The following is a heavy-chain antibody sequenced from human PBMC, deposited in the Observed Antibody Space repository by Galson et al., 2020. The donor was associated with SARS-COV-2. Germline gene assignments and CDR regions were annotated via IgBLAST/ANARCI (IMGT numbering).Heavy chain of an antibody. CDR2: IYYSGST. J-gene: IGHJ4*02. D-gene: IGHD3-22*01. CDR1: GASISSSSYY. CDR3: ARSYDSSGYLDY. V-gene: IGHV4-39*01. Sequence: ETSETLSLTCTVSGASISSSSYYWGWIRQPPGKGLEWIGSIYYSGSTYYNPSLKSRVTISVDTSKNQFSLKLSSVTAADTAVYYCARSYDSSGYLDYWGQGTLVTVSS.